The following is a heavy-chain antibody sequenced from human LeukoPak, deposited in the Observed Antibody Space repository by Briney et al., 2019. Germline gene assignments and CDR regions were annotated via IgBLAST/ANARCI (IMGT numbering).Heavy chain of an antibody. D-gene: IGHD3-3*01. V-gene: IGHV4-4*07. Sequence: SETLSLTCTVSGGSISSYYWSWIRQAAGKGVEWIGRIYTSGSTNYNPSLKSRVTMSVDTSKNQFSLKLSSVTAADTAVYYCARETPITIFGVVIIGGYDNWFDPWGQGTLVTVSS. CDR2: IYTSGST. J-gene: IGHJ5*02. CDR3: ARETPITIFGVVIIGGYDNWFDP. CDR1: GGSISSYY.